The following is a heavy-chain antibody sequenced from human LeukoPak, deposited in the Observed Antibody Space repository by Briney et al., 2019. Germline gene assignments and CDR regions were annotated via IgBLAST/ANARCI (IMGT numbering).Heavy chain of an antibody. D-gene: IGHD3-22*01. CDR3: AGRRDVFYYDSSVYYSAFDI. CDR1: GFTYDDYA. J-gene: IGHJ3*02. Sequence: GGSLRLSCAASGFTYDDYAMHWVRQAPGKGLVWVSGISWNGGNIGYADSVKGRFTISRDNAKNSLYLQMNSLRAEDTALYYCAGRRDVFYYDSSVYYSAFDIWGQGRMVTVSS. CDR2: ISWNGGNI. V-gene: IGHV3-9*01.